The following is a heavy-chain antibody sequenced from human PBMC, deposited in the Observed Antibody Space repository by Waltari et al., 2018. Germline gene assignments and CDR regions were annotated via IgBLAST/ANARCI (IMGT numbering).Heavy chain of an antibody. CDR1: GYTFTGSY. J-gene: IGHJ6*02. CDR3: ARSYCSGGSCVYYYYYYGMDV. Sequence: QVQLVQSGAEVKKPGASVKVSCKASGYTFTGSYMPWVRQAPGQGLEWMGWINPNSGGTNYAQKFQGRVTMTRDTSISTAYMELSRLRSDDTAVYYCARSYCSGGSCVYYYYYYGMDVWGQGTTVTVSS. V-gene: IGHV1-2*02. CDR2: INPNSGGT. D-gene: IGHD2-15*01.